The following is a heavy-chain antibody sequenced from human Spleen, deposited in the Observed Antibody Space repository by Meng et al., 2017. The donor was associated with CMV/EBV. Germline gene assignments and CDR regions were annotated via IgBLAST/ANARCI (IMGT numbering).Heavy chain of an antibody. J-gene: IGHJ5*02. V-gene: IGHV1-69*10. CDR1: IFSSYA. D-gene: IGHD2-2*01. CDR3: ARDLPFLNYQRQPLFDP. CDR2: IIPILDIA. Sequence: IFSSYAINGVRRAPGQGLEWMGVIIPILDIANYAQKFQDRVTITADKSTSTAYMELSSLRSEDTAVYYCARDLPFLNYQRQPLFDPWGQGTLVTVSS.